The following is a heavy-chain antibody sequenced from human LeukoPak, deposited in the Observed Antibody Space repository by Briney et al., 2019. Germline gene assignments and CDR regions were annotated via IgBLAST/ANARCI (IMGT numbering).Heavy chain of an antibody. D-gene: IGHD3-22*01. CDR2: ISGYNGNT. CDR1: GDTFTSYG. V-gene: IGHV1-18*01. CDR3: ARAGYYYDRSGFSYYFDY. J-gene: IGHJ4*02. Sequence: GASVKVSCKASGDTFTSYGISWVRQAPGQGLEWMGWISGYNGNTNYAQKLQGRVTMTTDTSTSTAYMELRSLRSDDTAVYYCARAGYYYDRSGFSYYFDYWGQRTLATVSS.